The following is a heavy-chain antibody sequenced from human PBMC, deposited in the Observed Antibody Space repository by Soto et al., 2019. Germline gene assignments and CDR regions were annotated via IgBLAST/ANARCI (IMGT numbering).Heavy chain of an antibody. J-gene: IGHJ6*02. CDR2: ISAYNGNT. V-gene: IGHV1-18*01. CDR1: GYTFTSYC. D-gene: IGHD3-10*01. CDR3: ARDKLIRGVMSIYYYYYGMDV. Sequence: GASVKVSCKASGYTFTSYCISWVRQAPGQGLEWMGWISAYNGNTNYAQKLQGRVTMTTDTSTSTAYMELRSLRSDDTAVYYCARDKLIRGVMSIYYYYYGMDVWGQGTTVTVSS.